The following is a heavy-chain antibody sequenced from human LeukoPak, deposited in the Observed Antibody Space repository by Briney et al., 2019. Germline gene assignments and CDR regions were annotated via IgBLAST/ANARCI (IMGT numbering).Heavy chain of an antibody. CDR1: GGSISSSSYY. CDR3: ARGYSPIVGAMAPFDY. J-gene: IGHJ4*02. D-gene: IGHD1-26*01. Sequence: SETLSLTCTVSGGSISSSSYYWGWIRQPPGKGLEWIGSIYYSGSTYYNPSLKSRVTISVDTSKNQFSLKLSSVTAADTAVYYCARGYSPIVGAMAPFDYWGQGTLVTVSS. CDR2: IYYSGST. V-gene: IGHV4-39*07.